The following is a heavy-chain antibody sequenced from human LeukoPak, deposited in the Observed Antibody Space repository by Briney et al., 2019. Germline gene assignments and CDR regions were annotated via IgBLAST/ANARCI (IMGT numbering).Heavy chain of an antibody. CDR2: IYHSGST. D-gene: IGHD3-10*01. CDR3: AGPKRRGVIDY. J-gene: IGHJ4*02. CDR1: GYSISSGYY. V-gene: IGHV4-38-2*02. Sequence: SETLSLTCTVSGYSISSGYYWGWIRQPPGKGLEWIGSIYHSGSTYYNPSLKSRVTISVDTSKNQFSLKLSSVTAADTAVYYCAGPKRRGVIDYWGQGTLVTVSS.